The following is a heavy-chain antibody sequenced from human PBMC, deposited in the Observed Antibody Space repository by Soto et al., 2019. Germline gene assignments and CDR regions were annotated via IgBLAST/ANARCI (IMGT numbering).Heavy chain of an antibody. CDR2: INAGNGNT. J-gene: IGHJ6*02. V-gene: IGHV1-3*01. CDR3: ARSPRSGGNYYCGMDV. D-gene: IGHD3-3*01. CDR1: GYTFINYA. Sequence: QVQLVQSGAEVKKPGASVKVSCKASGYTFINYAIHWVRQAPGQRLEWMGWINAGNGNTLYSQKFQGRVTITRDTSANTAYRELSSLTSEDTTVYYCARSPRSGGNYYCGMDVWGQGTTVTVSS.